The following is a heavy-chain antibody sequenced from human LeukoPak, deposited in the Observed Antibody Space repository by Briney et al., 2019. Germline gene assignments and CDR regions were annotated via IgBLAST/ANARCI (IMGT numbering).Heavy chain of an antibody. CDR2: ISTTSGYI. J-gene: IGHJ3*02. CDR3: ARDESPRYYDNSDYYPDAFDI. V-gene: IGHV3-21*01. CDR1: GFTFSTYF. Sequence: GGSLRLSCAASGFTFSTYFMNWVRQAPGRGLEWVSSISTTSGYIYYADSVKGRFTISRDNAKNSLYLQMNSLRAEDTAVHYCARDESPRYYDNSDYYPDAFDIWGRGTMVTVSS. D-gene: IGHD3-22*01.